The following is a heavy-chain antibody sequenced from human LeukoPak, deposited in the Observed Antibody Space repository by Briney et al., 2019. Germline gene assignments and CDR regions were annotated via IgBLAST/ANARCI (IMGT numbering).Heavy chain of an antibody. J-gene: IGHJ6*02. CDR1: GGSISSGGYY. V-gene: IGHV4-61*08. CDR3: ARGLDFWSGYIQTNYYYGMDV. CDR2: IYYSGST. D-gene: IGHD3-3*01. Sequence: SQTLSLTCTVSGGSISSGGYYWSWIRQHPGKGLEWIGYIYYSGSTNYNPSLKSRVTISVDTSKNQFSLKLSSVTAADTAVYYCARGLDFWSGYIQTNYYYGMDVWGQGTTVTVSS.